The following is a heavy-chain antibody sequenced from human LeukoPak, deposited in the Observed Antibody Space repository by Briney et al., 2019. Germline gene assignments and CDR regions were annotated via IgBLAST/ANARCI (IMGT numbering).Heavy chain of an antibody. V-gene: IGHV3-30*04. CDR2: ISYDERNK. D-gene: IGHD4-17*01. CDR1: GFTFDESA. J-gene: IGHJ6*02. CDR3: ARSTWEYGDSPFYYYYGMDV. Sequence: PGRSLRLSCAASGFTFDESAMFWVRQAPGKGLECVAVISYDERNKYYADSVKGRFTISRDSSKNTLYLQMNSLRAEDTAVYYCARSTWEYGDSPFYYYYGMDVWGQGTTVTVSS.